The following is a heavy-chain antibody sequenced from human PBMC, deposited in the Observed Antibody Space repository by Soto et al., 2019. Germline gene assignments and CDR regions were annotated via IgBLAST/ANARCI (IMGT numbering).Heavy chain of an antibody. CDR3: AKRRSSGGLA. J-gene: IGHJ5*02. CDR2: IWGDGNAK. V-gene: IGHV3-30*02. D-gene: IGHD3-10*01. CDR1: GFTFINYG. Sequence: WGSLRLSCAASGFTFINYGIHCVRQSPFKWLEWVAVIWGDGNAKYYVDSVKGRFTISRDNSKNTLYLQMNSLRAEDTAVYYCAKRRSSGGLAWGQGTLVTVSS.